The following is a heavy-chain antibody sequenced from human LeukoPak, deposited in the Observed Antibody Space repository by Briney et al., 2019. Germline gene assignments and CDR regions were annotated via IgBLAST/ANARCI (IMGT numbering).Heavy chain of an antibody. Sequence: GRSLRLSCAASGFTFSSYGMHWVRQAPGKGLEWVAVISYDGSNKYYADSVKGRFTISRDNSKNTLYLQMNSLRAEDTAVYYCAKDSRTKWAVAVGIFDYWGQGTLVTVSS. V-gene: IGHV3-30*18. CDR1: GFTFSSYG. CDR2: ISYDGSNK. CDR3: AKDSRTKWAVAVGIFDY. D-gene: IGHD6-19*01. J-gene: IGHJ4*02.